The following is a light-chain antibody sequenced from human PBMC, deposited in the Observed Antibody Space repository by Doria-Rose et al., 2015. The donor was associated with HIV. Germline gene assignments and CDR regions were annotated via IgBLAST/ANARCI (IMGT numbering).Light chain of an antibody. CDR3: QQGRT. CDR1: QGISNY. J-gene: IGKJ1*01. V-gene: IGKV1-9*01. CDR2: ATS. Sequence: TQSPSFLSASIGGRVSITCRASQGISNYLAWYQQKLGKAPQLLIYATSTLQSGVPSRFSGSGSGTEFTLTISSLQPEDFATYHCQQGRTFGQGTKVEIK.